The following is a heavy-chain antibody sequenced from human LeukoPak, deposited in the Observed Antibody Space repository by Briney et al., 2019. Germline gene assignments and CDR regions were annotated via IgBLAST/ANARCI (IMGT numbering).Heavy chain of an antibody. Sequence: GGSLRLSCAASGFTFSSYWMHWVRQAPGKGLVWVSRINSDGSSVDYADSVKGRFTISRDNAKNTLYLQMNSLRAEDTAVYYCARVETPGFWSGRYFDCWGQGTLVTVSS. J-gene: IGHJ4*02. CDR1: GFTFSSYW. V-gene: IGHV3-74*01. CDR3: ARVETPGFWSGRYFDC. CDR2: INSDGSSV. D-gene: IGHD3-3*01.